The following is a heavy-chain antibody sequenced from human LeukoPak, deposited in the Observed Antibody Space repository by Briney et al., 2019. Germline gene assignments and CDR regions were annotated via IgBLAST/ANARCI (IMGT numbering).Heavy chain of an antibody. CDR2: ISWDGPDT. Sequence: QPGGSLRLSCAASGFTFDDYTMHWVRQPPGKGLEWVSLISWDGPDTYYADSVKGRFTISRDDSKNSLYLQMNSLRTEDTALYYCAKDRPFSSGEYYFDYWGQGTLVTVSS. D-gene: IGHD3-22*01. CDR3: AKDRPFSSGEYYFDY. J-gene: IGHJ4*02. CDR1: GFTFDDYT. V-gene: IGHV3-43*01.